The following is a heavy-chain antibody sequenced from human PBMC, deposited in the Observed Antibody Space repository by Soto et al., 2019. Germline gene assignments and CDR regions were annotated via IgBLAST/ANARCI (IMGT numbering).Heavy chain of an antibody. Sequence: EVQLVESGGGLVQPGGSLRLSCAASGFTFSSYWMTWVRQAPGKGLEWVAKIKQDGSKKYYVDSVKGRFTISRDNAKNIMNLQMSSMRAEDTAVYYCAKRVWYFDLWGRGTLVTVSS. CDR1: GFTFSSYW. CDR2: IKQDGSKK. J-gene: IGHJ2*01. V-gene: IGHV3-7*01. CDR3: AKRVWYFDL.